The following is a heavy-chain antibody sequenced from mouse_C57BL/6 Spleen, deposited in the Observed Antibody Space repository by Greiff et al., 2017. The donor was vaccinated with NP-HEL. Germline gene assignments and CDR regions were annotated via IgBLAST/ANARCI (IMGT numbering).Heavy chain of an antibody. CDR3: ARGIYDGYYNYYAGDN. D-gene: IGHD2-3*01. V-gene: IGHV1-80*01. Sequence: LQESGAELVKPGASVKISCKASGYAFSSYWMNWVKQRPGKGLEWIGQIYPGDGDTNYIGKFKGKATLTADKSSSTAYMQLSSLTSEDSAVYFCARGIYDGYYNYYAGDNWGQGTSVTVSS. CDR2: IYPGDGDT. J-gene: IGHJ4*01. CDR1: GYAFSSYW.